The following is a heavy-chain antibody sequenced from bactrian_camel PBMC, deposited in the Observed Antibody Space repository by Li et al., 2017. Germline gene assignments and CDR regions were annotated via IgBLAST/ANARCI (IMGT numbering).Heavy chain of an antibody. CDR2: IESDGTN. J-gene: IGHJ4*01. D-gene: IGHD1*01. CDR1: GFAADNFE. V-gene: IGHV3S55*01. Sequence: HVQLVESGGGSVEAGGSLRLSCTASGFAADNFEMGWYREAPGDECELVADIESDGTNYYRDSVKGRFTISKDNAEDTVYLQINSLKPEDTGLYACETWPYNPTCRHYVGRGTQVTVS.